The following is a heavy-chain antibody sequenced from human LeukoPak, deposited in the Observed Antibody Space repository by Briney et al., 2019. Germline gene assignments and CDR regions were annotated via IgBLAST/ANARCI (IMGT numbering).Heavy chain of an antibody. J-gene: IGHJ6*02. V-gene: IGHV1-18*01. Sequence: ASVTVSCKASGYTFTSYDISWVRQAPGQGLEWMGWISGFNGNNALNLQGRVTMTTDTSTSTAYMELRSLSSDDTAVYYCARIGIAIVPSVNNYYYYGMDVWGQGTTVTVSS. CDR1: GYTFTSYD. D-gene: IGHD2-2*01. CDR2: ISGFNGN. CDR3: ARIGIAIVPSVNNYYYYGMDV.